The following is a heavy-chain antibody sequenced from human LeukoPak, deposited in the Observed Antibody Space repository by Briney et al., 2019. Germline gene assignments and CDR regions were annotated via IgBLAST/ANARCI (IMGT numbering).Heavy chain of an antibody. CDR2: ISGSGGST. V-gene: IGHV3-23*01. CDR1: GFTFSSYA. J-gene: IGHJ4*02. D-gene: IGHD2-2*01. CDR3: AKDRSSLLEGDIVVVPAAFDY. Sequence: GGSLRLSCAASGFTFSSYAMSWVRQAPGKGLEWVSAISGSGGSTYYADSVKGRFTISRDNSKNTLYLQMNSLRAEDTAVYYCAKDRSSLLEGDIVVVPAAFDYWGQGTLVTVSS.